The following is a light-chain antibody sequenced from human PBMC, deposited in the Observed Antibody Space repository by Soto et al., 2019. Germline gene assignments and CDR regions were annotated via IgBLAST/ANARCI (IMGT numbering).Light chain of an antibody. CDR1: QSLNRD. J-gene: IGKJ5*01. Sequence: IVMTQSPATLSMSPGERATLSCRASQSLNRDLAWYQQKPGQSPRLLIFGASIRATGIPARFSGSGSGTEFTLTIGSLQSEDCALYYCQLSQQRSDWPPITFGQGTRLEIK. CDR3: QLSQQRSDWPPIT. V-gene: IGKV3-15*01. CDR2: GAS.